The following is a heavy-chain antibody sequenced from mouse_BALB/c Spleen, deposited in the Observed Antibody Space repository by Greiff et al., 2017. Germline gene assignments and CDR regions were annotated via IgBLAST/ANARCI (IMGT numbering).Heavy chain of an antibody. CDR3: AAVVATRNAMDY. J-gene: IGHJ4*01. V-gene: IGHV14-3*02. CDR1: GFNIKDTY. D-gene: IGHD1-1*01. Sequence: EVKLQESGAELVKPGASVKLSCTASGFNIKDTYMHWVKQRPEQGLEWIGRIDPANGNTKYDPKFQGKATITADTSSNTAYLQLSSLTSEDTAVYYCAAVVATRNAMDYWGQGTSVTVSS. CDR2: IDPANGNT.